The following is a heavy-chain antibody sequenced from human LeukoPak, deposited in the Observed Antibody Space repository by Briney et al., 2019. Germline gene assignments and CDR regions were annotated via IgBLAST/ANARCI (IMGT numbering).Heavy chain of an antibody. CDR1: GGTLSEVS. V-gene: IGHV1-24*01. J-gene: IGHJ4*02. D-gene: IGHD5-12*01. Sequence: ASVKVSCKVSGGTLSEVSMHWVRQSPGKGLEWMGGFDPEDGETIYAQKFQGRLTMTEDTSTDTAYMELSSLRSEDTAVYYCATLGYSGYEYYFDYWGQGTLVTVSS. CDR3: ATLGYSGYEYYFDY. CDR2: FDPEDGET.